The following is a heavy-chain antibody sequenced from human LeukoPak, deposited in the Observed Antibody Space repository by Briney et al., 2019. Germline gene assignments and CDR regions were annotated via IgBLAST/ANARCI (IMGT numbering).Heavy chain of an antibody. V-gene: IGHV3-21*04. CDR2: ISSSSSYI. CDR3: ANYDSSGYSHPH. J-gene: IGHJ4*02. D-gene: IGHD3-22*01. Sequence: PGGSLRLSCAASGFTFSSYSMNWVRQAPGKGLEWVSSISSSSSYIYYADSVKGRFTISRDNAKNSLYLQMNSLRAEDTAVYYCANYDSSGYSHPHWGQGTLVTVSS. CDR1: GFTFSSYS.